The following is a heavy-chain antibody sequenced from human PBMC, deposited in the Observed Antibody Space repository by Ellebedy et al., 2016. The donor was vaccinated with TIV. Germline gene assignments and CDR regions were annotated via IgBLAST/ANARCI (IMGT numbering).Heavy chain of an antibody. CDR2: ISYDESQP. Sequence: GESLKISCVASGFTFRTYAMHWVRQAPGTGLEWVAVISYDESQPYYAGSVKGRFTISRDNSRNTLYLQMSSMRLEDTAVYYCARSTMIVVGDGFDLWGQGTMVTVSS. CDR3: ARSTMIVVGDGFDL. J-gene: IGHJ3*01. D-gene: IGHD3-22*01. V-gene: IGHV3-30*04. CDR1: GFTFRTYA.